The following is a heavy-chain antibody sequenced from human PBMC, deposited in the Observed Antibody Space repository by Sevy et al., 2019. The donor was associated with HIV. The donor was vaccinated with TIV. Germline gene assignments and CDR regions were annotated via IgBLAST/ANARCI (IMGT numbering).Heavy chain of an antibody. CDR2: IEKDGSKT. Sequence: GGSLRLSCEASGFFFSNFWMHWVRQTPGKGLEWVSRIEKDGSKTIYADSVRGRFIVSRDNSKKTVSLQMNSLRVEDSAICYCARDSYSSVSSDACWFASLGQGTLVTVSS. CDR3: ARDSYSSVSSDACWFAS. CDR1: GFFFSNFW. V-gene: IGHV3-74*01. J-gene: IGHJ5*01. D-gene: IGHD6-19*01.